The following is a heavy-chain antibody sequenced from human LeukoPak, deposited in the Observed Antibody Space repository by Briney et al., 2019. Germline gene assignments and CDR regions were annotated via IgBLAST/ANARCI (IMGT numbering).Heavy chain of an antibody. V-gene: IGHV1-2*02. Sequence: GASVKVSCKASGYTFTGYYMHWVRQAPGQGLEWMGWINPNSGGTNYAQKFQGRATMTRDTSISTAYMELSRLRSDDTAVYYCASILRYFDWSFDYWGQGTLVTVSS. CDR2: INPNSGGT. CDR3: ASILRYFDWSFDY. CDR1: GYTFTGYY. D-gene: IGHD3-9*01. J-gene: IGHJ4*02.